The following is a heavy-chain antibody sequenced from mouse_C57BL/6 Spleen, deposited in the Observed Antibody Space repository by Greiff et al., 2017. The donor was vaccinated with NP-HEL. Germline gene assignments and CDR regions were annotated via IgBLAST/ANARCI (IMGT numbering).Heavy chain of an antibody. J-gene: IGHJ3*01. V-gene: IGHV1-76*01. CDR3: ARGGYDYDGAWFAY. CDR2: IYPGSGNT. CDR1: GYTFTDYY. Sequence: QVQLQQSGDELVRPGASVKLSCKASGYTFTDYYINWVKQRPGQGLEWIARIYPGSGNTYYNEKFKGKATLTAEKSSSTAYMQLSSLTSEDSAVYFCARGGYDYDGAWFAYWGQGTLVTVSA. D-gene: IGHD2-4*01.